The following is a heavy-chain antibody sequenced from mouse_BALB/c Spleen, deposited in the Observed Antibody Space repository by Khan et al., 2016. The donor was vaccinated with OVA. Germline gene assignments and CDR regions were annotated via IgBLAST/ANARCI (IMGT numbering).Heavy chain of an antibody. CDR3: ARPPYFSYVLDN. CDR1: GHTFTKFG. Sequence: QIQLVQSGPEVKKPGETVKISCKASGHTFTKFGMNWVKQAPGKGLKWMGWINTYTGEPTYADDFNGRFAFSLEISARTAYLQINNLKNEDTATYFCARPPYFSYVLDNWGQGTSVTVSS. CDR2: INTYTGEP. D-gene: IGHD2-10*01. V-gene: IGHV9-3-1*01. J-gene: IGHJ4*01.